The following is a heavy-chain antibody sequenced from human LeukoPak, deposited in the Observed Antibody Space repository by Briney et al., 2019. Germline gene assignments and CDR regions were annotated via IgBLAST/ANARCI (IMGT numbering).Heavy chain of an antibody. CDR2: ISSSGSNI. D-gene: IGHD3-22*01. V-gene: IGHV3-11*04. Sequence: GGSLRLSCAASGFTFSDYYMSWIRQAPGKGLEWVSYISSSGSNIYYADSVKGRFTISRDNAKNSLYLQMNSLRAEDTAVYYCARVYYYDSSGYPPPPDYWGQGTLVTVSS. J-gene: IGHJ4*02. CDR3: ARVYYYDSSGYPPPPDY. CDR1: GFTFSDYY.